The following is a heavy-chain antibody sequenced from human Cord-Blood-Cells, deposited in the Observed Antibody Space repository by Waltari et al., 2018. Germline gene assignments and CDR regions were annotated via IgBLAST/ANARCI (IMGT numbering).Heavy chain of an antibody. D-gene: IGHD5-12*01. J-gene: IGHJ4*02. V-gene: IGHV4-39*01. CDR2: IYYSGST. Sequence: QLQLQESGPGLVKPSETLSLTCTVSGGSIRSSSYYWGWIRQPPGKGLEWIGSIYYSGSTYDNPSLKSRVTISVDTSKNQFSLKLSSVTAADTAVYYCATEGSGYSGYDKKGSLDYWGQGTLVTVSS. CDR3: ATEGSGYSGYDKKGSLDY. CDR1: GGSIRSSSYY.